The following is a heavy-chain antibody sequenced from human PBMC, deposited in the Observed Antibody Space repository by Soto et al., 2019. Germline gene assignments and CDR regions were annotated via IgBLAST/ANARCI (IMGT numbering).Heavy chain of an antibody. CDR2: INSDGSST. J-gene: IGHJ3*02. V-gene: IGHV3-74*01. Sequence: GGSLRLSCAASGFAFSSYGMHWVRQAPGRGLVWVSRINSDGSSTNYADSVKGRFTFSRDKAKNTLYLDMSSLGAEDTAVYYCARDGGGGRKGSFDIWGQGTIVTVSS. CDR1: GFAFSSYG. D-gene: IGHD2-15*01. CDR3: ARDGGGGRKGSFDI.